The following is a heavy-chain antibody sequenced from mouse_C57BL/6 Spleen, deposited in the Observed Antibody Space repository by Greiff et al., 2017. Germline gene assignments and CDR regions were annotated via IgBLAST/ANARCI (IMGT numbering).Heavy chain of an antibody. V-gene: IGHV1-54*01. J-gene: IGHJ4*01. D-gene: IGHD1-1*01. CDR3: ARGATVDYAMDY. Sequence: QVQLKESGAELVRPGTSVKVSCKASGYAFTNSLIEWVKQRPGQGLEWIGVINPGSGGTNYNEKFKGKATLTADKSSSTAYMQLSSLTSEDSAVYFCARGATVDYAMDYWGQGTSVTVSS. CDR1: GYAFTNSL. CDR2: INPGSGGT.